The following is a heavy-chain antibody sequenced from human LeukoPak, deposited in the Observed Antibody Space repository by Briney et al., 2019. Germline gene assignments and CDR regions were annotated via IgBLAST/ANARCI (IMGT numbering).Heavy chain of an antibody. CDR1: GYTFTTYG. V-gene: IGHV3-23*01. Sequence: GGSLRLSCAASGYTFTTYGMSWVRQAPGKGLEWVSGLDNNGDNTYYADSVKGRFTISRDNSKNTLYLQMNSLRVEDTAVYYCAKIAETSGTYGQGFDYWGQGTLVTVSS. CDR3: AKIAETSGTYGQGFDY. J-gene: IGHJ4*02. CDR2: LDNNGDNT. D-gene: IGHD1-26*01.